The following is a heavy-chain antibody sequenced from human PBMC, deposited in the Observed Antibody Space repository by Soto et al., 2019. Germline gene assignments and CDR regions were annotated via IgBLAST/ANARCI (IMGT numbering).Heavy chain of an antibody. D-gene: IGHD2-15*01. Sequence: GSLSLSCAASGFTFSDAWMSWVRQAPGKGLDWVGRIKSKSDGGTTEYAAPVRGRFTISRDDSKNTLYLQMNSLKTEDTAVYYCTTDLWRIAVVVGSTGYFNPWGQGTPVTVSS. CDR3: TTDLWRIAVVVGSTGYFNP. J-gene: IGHJ5*02. CDR2: IKSKSDGGTT. CDR1: GFTFSDAW. V-gene: IGHV3-15*01.